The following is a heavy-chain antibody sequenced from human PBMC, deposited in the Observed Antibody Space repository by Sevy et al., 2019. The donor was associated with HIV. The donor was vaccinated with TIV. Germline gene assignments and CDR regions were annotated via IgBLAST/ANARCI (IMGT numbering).Heavy chain of an antibody. J-gene: IGHJ5*02. CDR2: INPNSGAT. V-gene: IGHV1-2*06. Sequence: ASVKVSCKASGYTFIDYYIHWVRQAPGQALEWMGRINPNSGATNYEQKFQDRVTMTRDTSISTSYMELRRLRSDDTAVYYCAREDYYDASGGWVDPWWQGTLVTVSS. D-gene: IGHD3-22*01. CDR1: GYTFIDYY. CDR3: AREDYYDASGGWVDP.